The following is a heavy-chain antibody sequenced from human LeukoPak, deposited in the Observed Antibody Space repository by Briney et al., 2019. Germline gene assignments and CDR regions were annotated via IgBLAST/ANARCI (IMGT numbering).Heavy chain of an antibody. Sequence: PSETLSLTCNVSGDSINSSDYYWGWGRQPPGGGLEWIVSIYYTGSTYYKTYLKSRLTISVDSSKNQFSLKMNSVTAADTGVYYCARHGNWGPFDYWGQGTLVTVSS. CDR2: IYYTGST. J-gene: IGHJ4*02. D-gene: IGHD7-27*01. V-gene: IGHV4-39*01. CDR3: ARHGNWGPFDY. CDR1: GDSINSSDYY.